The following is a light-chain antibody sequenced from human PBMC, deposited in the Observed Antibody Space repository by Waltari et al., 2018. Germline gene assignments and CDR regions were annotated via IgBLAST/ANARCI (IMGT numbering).Light chain of an antibody. CDR3: NSYTSSSTYV. CDR2: DVN. J-gene: IGLJ1*01. Sequence: QSALTQPASVSGSPGQSITITCTGTSSAVGGYNYVSWYQQPPGKGPKLIIYDVNNRPSGVSNRFSGSKSGNTASLTISGLQAEDEADYYCNSYTSSSTYVFGTGTKVTVL. CDR1: SSAVGGYNY. V-gene: IGLV2-14*03.